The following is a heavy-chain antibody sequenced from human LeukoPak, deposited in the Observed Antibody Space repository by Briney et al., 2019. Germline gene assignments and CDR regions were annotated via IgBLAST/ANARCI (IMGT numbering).Heavy chain of an antibody. V-gene: IGHV4-4*07. D-gene: IGHD6-13*01. J-gene: IGHJ4*02. CDR3: ARSARDSSSWFFDY. CDR1: VGSISSYY. Sequence: PSETLSLTCTVSVGSISSYYWSWIRQPAGKGLEWIGRIYTSGSTNYNPSPKSRVTMSVDTSKNQFSLKLSSVTAADTAVYYCARSARDSSSWFFDYWGQGTLVTVSS. CDR2: IYTSGST.